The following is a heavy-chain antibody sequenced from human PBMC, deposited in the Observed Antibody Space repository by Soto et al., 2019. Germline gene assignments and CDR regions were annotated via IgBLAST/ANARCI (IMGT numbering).Heavy chain of an antibody. V-gene: IGHV4-39*07. D-gene: IGHD2-8*02. CDR1: GASISSGDYY. J-gene: IGHJ4*02. Sequence: SETLSLTCNVSGASISSGDYYWTWIRQPPGTGLEWIGEINHSGSTNYNPSLKSRVTISVDTSRNQFSLKLTSETAADTAVYYCARDKITGLFDYWGQGTLVTVSS. CDR2: INHSGST. CDR3: ARDKITGLFDY.